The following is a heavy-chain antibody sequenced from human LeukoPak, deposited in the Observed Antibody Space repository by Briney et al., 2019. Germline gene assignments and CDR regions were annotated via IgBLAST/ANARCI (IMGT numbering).Heavy chain of an antibody. J-gene: IGHJ4*02. CDR1: AYTFTIYY. D-gene: IGHD3-10*01. CDR3: ARAPYYYGSESFLKQENKYYFDS. Sequence: SGKVARKASAYTFTIYYMHWDRHTHGQWLEWMGIINPSGGSTMYAQKCEGRLSMSRDTSAPPVYMDVSSVRSERPAVYYRARAPYYYGSESFLKQENKYYFDSWGQGALVSVSS. CDR2: INPSGGST. V-gene: IGHV1-46*01.